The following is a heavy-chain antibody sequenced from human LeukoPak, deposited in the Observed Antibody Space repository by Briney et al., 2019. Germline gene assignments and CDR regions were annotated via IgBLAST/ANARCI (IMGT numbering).Heavy chain of an antibody. CDR3: ARGAAMEMGYYYYYGMDV. Sequence: SQTLSLTCAISGDSVSSNSAAWNWIRQSPSRGLEWLGRTYYRSKWYNDYAVSVKSRITINPDTSKNQFSLQLNSVTPEDTAVYYRARGAAMEMGYYYYYGMDVWGQGTTVTVSS. J-gene: IGHJ6*02. V-gene: IGHV6-1*01. D-gene: IGHD5-18*01. CDR1: GDSVSSNSAA. CDR2: TYYRSKWYN.